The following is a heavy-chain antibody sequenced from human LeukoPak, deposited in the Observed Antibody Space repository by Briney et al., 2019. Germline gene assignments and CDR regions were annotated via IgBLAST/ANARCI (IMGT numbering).Heavy chain of an antibody. CDR1: GFTFSSYA. V-gene: IGHV3-30-3*01. D-gene: IGHD3-9*01. CDR2: ISYDGSNK. CDR3: ARTQRGYDII. J-gene: IGHJ4*02. Sequence: GGSLRFSCAASGFTFSSYAMHWVRQAPGKGLEWVAVISYDGSNKYYADSVKGRFTISRDNSKNTLYLQMNSLRAEDTAVYYCARTQRGYDIIWGQGTLVTVSS.